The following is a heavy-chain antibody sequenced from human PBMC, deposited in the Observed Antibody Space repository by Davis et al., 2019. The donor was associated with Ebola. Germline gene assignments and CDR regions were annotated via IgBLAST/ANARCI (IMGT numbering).Heavy chain of an antibody. CDR2: ISSSSSYI. D-gene: IGHD3-3*01. CDR1: GFTFSSYS. Sequence: PGGSLRLSCAASGFTFSSYSMNWVRRAPGKGLEWVSSISSSSSYIYYADSVKGRFTISRDNAKNSLYLQMNSLRAEDTAVYYCARDRFLEWLSDFDYWGQGTLVTVSS. J-gene: IGHJ4*02. V-gene: IGHV3-21*01. CDR3: ARDRFLEWLSDFDY.